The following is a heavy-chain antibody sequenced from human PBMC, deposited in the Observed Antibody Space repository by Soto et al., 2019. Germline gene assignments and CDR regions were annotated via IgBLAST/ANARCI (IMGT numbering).Heavy chain of an antibody. CDR1: GFTFSSYA. CDR3: AKGLVPDGMDV. CDR2: MSGRGDSI. D-gene: IGHD2-2*01. J-gene: IGHJ6*02. V-gene: IGHV3-23*01. Sequence: EVRVLESGGGLVQPGGSLRLSCAGSGFTFSSYAMSWVRQASGKGLEWVSSMSGRGDSIYYADSVKGRFTIYRDNSKNSLYLQMNSLRVEDTAVYYCAKGLVPDGMDVWGQGTTVTVSS.